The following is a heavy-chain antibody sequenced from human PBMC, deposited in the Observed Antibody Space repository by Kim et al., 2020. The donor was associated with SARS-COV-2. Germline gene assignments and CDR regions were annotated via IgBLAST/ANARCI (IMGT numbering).Heavy chain of an antibody. V-gene: IGHV3-33*01. Sequence: GGSLRLSCAASGFIFKSYGMHWVRQAPGKGLEWLALVWYDGTSEYYADSVMGRFTISRDNSKNTVYLEMDSLRGEDTAMYYCARDRRTYFYFDQWGQGTQVTGSS. J-gene: IGHJ4*02. CDR1: GFIFKSYG. CDR2: VWYDGTSE. CDR3: ARDRRTYFYFDQ. D-gene: IGHD1-26*01.